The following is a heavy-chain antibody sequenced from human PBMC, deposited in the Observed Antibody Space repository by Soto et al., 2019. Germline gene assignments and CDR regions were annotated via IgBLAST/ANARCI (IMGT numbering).Heavy chain of an antibody. J-gene: IGHJ4*02. CDR2: ISSNGGST. V-gene: IGHV3-64*01. Sequence: PGGSLRLSCAASGFTFSSYAMHWVRQAPGKGLEYVSAISSNGGSTYYANSVKGRFTISRDNSKNTLYLQMGSLRAEDMAVYYCARGDGYNPYYFDYWGQGTLVTVSS. D-gene: IGHD5-12*01. CDR1: GFTFSSYA. CDR3: ARGDGYNPYYFDY.